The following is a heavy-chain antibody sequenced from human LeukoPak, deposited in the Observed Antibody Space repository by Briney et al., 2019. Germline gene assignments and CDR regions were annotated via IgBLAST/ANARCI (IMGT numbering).Heavy chain of an antibody. J-gene: IGHJ4*02. Sequence: PSETLSLTCTVSGGSISTYYWSWIRQPPGKGLEWIAYIYYSGSTSYNPSLKTRVTISVDMSKNQFSLKLSSVTAADTAVYYCARHSRYGDFDYWCQGTLLTVSS. CDR1: GGSISTYY. V-gene: IGHV4-59*08. CDR3: ARHSRYGDFDY. CDR2: IYYSGST. D-gene: IGHD4-17*01.